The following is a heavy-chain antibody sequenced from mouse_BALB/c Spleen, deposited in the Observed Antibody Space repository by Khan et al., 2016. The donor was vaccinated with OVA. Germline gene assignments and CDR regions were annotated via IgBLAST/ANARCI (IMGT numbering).Heavy chain of an antibody. V-gene: IGHV5-6-4*01. J-gene: IGHJ1*01. CDR3: TRDGNYAHWYFDV. CDR2: ISSGSTYT. CDR1: GFSFTSYT. D-gene: IGHD2-1*01. Sequence: EVELVESGGGLVRPGGSLKLSCAASGFSFTSYTMSWVRQTPEKRLEWVATISSGSTYTYYPDSVKGRFTLSRDNAKNTLSLQMSSLKSEDTAMYYCTRDGNYAHWYFDVWGAGTTVTVSS.